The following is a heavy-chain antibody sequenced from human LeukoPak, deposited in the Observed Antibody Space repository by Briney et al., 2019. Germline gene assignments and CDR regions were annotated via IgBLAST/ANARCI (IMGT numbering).Heavy chain of an antibody. J-gene: IGHJ4*02. CDR2: IYYSGST. CDR3: ARHRAPYYYDSSGYKD. CDR1: GGSISSYY. V-gene: IGHV4-59*08. D-gene: IGHD3-22*01. Sequence: SETLSLTCTVSGGSISSYYWSWIRQPPGKGLEWIGYIYYSGSTNYNPSLKSRVTISVDTSKNQFSPKLSSVTAADTAVYYCARHRAPYYYDSSGYKDWGQGTLVTVSS.